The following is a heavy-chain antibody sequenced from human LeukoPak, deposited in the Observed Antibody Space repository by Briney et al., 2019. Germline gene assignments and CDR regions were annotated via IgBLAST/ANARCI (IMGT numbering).Heavy chain of an antibody. V-gene: IGHV3-11*01. D-gene: IGHD3-10*01. CDR1: GFTFSDYY. CDR2: ISSSGSTI. J-gene: IGHJ6*02. Sequence: GGSLRLSCAASGFTFSDYYMSWIHQAPGKGLEWVSYISSSGSTIYYADSVKGRFTISRDNAKNSLYLQMNSLRAEDTAVYYCARDLTYYGSGNHYYYYGMDVWGQGTTVTVSS. CDR3: ARDLTYYGSGNHYYYYGMDV.